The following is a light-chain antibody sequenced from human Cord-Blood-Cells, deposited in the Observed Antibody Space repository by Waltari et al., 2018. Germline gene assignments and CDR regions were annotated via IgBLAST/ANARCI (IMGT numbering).Light chain of an antibody. CDR3: QQYNNWPPLT. CDR1: QGISNY. Sequence: DIQMTQSPSSLSASVGDRVNITCLASQGISNYLAWYQQKPGKVPKLLIYAASTLQSGVPSRFSGSGAGTDFTLTISSLQSEDFAVYYCQQYNNWPPLTFGGGTKVEIK. CDR2: AAS. J-gene: IGKJ4*01. V-gene: IGKV1-27*01.